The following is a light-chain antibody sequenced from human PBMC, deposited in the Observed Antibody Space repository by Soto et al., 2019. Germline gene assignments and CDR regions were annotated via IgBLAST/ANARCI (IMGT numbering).Light chain of an antibody. CDR3: QQLNSYPLT. Sequence: IQLTQSPSSLSASVGDRVTITCRASQGFSTYLAWYQQKPGKAPHLLIYAASTFQSGVPSRFSGSGSGTDFTLTISSLQPEDFATYYCQQLNSYPLTFGGGTKVEIK. CDR1: QGFSTY. J-gene: IGKJ4*01. V-gene: IGKV1-9*01. CDR2: AAS.